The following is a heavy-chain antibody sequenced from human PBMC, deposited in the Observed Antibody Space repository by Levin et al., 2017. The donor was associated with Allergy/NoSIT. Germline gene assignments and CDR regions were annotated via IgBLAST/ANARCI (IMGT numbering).Heavy chain of an antibody. J-gene: IGHJ5*02. CDR1: GGSISSYC. V-gene: IGHV4-59*01. CDR2: IYYSGST. Sequence: SETLSLTCTVSGGSISSYCWSWIRQPPGKGLEWIGYIYYSGSTNYNPSLKSRVTISVDTSKNQFSLKLSSVTAADTAVSYCARAGRSGWYNWFDPWGQGTLVTVSS. CDR3: ARAGRSGWYNWFDP. D-gene: IGHD6-19*01.